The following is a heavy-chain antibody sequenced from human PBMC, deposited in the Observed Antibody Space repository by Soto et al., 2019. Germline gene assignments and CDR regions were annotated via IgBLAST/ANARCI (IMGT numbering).Heavy chain of an antibody. CDR2: VSHSGRT. V-gene: IGHV4-34*01. J-gene: IGHJ4*02. CDR3: TRTLATLDF. Sequence: SETLSLTCAVFGGSFDSYYWTWIRQSPGKGLEWIGEVSHSGRTNYNPSLEGRVTISVDTSRNQFSLKVIFVTAADTAVYYCTRTLATLDFWGQGTLVTVSS. CDR1: GGSFDSYY. D-gene: IGHD5-12*01.